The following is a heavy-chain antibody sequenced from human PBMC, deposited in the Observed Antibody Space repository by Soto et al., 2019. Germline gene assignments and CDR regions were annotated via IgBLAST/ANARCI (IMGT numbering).Heavy chain of an antibody. J-gene: IGHJ4*02. Sequence: SETLSLTCSVSGGSINNYYWSWIRQPPGKGLEWIGYIYYSGSTNYNPSLKSRVTISVDTSKNQFSLKLSSVTAADTAVYYCARGARVVPSAIYYWGQGTLVTVSS. V-gene: IGHV4-59*01. CDR3: ARGARVVPSAIYY. D-gene: IGHD2-2*01. CDR2: IYYSGST. CDR1: GGSINNYY.